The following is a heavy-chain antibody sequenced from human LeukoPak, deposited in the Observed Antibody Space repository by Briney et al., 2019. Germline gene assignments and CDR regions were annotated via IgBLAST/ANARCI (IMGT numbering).Heavy chain of an antibody. J-gene: IGHJ3*02. Sequence: PGGSLRLSCAASGFTFRSYWMDWVRQAPGKGLEWVAHIKQDGSELYYVDSVKGRFTISRDNTKTSLFLHMSSLRAEDTAVYFCASSYFDNSLHAYDIWGQGTMVTVSS. V-gene: IGHV3-7*01. CDR2: IKQDGSEL. CDR3: ASSYFDNSLHAYDI. CDR1: GFTFRSYW. D-gene: IGHD3-22*01.